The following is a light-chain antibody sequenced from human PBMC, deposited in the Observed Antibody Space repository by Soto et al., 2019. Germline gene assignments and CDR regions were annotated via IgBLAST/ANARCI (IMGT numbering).Light chain of an antibody. CDR3: QVWDSRSDHFV. J-gene: IGLJ1*01. CDR1: GIGSKS. CDR2: DDN. Sequence: SYELTQPPSVSVAPGQTARITCEGNGIGSKSVHCYQHKPGRAPGLVVYDDNDRPSGIHELFSGSTTGDPATLTIRGVEVGDEAEYYCQVWDSRSDHFVFGTGTKVTVL. V-gene: IGLV3-21*02.